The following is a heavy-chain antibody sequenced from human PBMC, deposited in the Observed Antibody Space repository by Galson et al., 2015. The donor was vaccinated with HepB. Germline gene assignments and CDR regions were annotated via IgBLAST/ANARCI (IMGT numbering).Heavy chain of an antibody. CDR1: GYTFTTYG. CDR3: ARDILTGYVEP. V-gene: IGHV1-18*01. CDR2: ISAYNGNT. Sequence: SVKVSCKASGYTFTTYGISWVRQAPGQGLEWMGWISAYNGNTNYAQKLQGRVTTTTDTSTSTAYMELRSLRSDDTAVYYCARDILTGYVEPWGQGTLVTVSS. D-gene: IGHD3-9*01. J-gene: IGHJ4*02.